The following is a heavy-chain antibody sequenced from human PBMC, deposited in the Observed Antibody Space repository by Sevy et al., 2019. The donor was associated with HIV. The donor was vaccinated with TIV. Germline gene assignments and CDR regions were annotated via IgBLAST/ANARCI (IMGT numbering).Heavy chain of an antibody. CDR2: ISSSSSYI. V-gene: IGHV3-21*01. J-gene: IGHJ5*02. Sequence: GGSLRLSCAASGFTFSSYSMNWVRQAPGKGLEWASSISSSSSYIYYADSVKGRFTISRDNAKNSLYLQMNSLRAEDTAVYYCARGSDSSSWYNWFDPWGQGTLVTVSS. D-gene: IGHD6-13*01. CDR3: ARGSDSSSWYNWFDP. CDR1: GFTFSSYS.